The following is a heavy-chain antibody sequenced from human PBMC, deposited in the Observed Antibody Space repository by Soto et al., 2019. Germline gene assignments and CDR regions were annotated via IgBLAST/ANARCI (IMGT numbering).Heavy chain of an antibody. V-gene: IGHV4-59*12. J-gene: IGHJ4*02. CDR2: IYDNGIT. Sequence: TSETLSLTCSVSGRSITSYYWGWVRQPPGKGLEWIGYIYDNGITSQNPSLKSRVTMSADTSQNQFSLKLTSVTGADTAVYYCARTYDSNGYANEFDSWGQGILVTVS. D-gene: IGHD3-22*01. CDR1: GRSITSYY. CDR3: ARTYDSNGYANEFDS.